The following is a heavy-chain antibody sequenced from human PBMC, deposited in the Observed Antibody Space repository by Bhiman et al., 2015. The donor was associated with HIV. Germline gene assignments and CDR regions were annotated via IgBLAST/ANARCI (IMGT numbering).Heavy chain of an antibody. CDR2: IKSKTEGVTT. D-gene: IGHD3-16*02. CDR1: GFTFSDAW. J-gene: IGHJ3*02. CDR3: ATGGNAMYYDYVWGSYRSPDVFDI. V-gene: IGHV3-15*01. Sequence: EVQLVESGGGLVKPRGSLRLSCAASGFTFSDAWMNWVRQAPGKGLEWVGRIKSKTEGVTTDYAAAVKGRFTISRDDSQSTLYLQINSLKTEDTAVYYCATGGNAMYYDYVWGSYRSPDVFDIWGQGTMVTVSS.